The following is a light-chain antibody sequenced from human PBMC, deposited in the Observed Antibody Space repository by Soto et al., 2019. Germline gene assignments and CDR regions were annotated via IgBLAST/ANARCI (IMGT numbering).Light chain of an antibody. CDR3: QQYYSYPTIS. CDR1: QGISSW. CDR2: AAS. Sequence: DIQMTQSPSSLSASVGDRVTITGRASQGISSWLAWYQQKPEKATKSMIYAASSLQSGVPSRFSGSGSGTDFTLTISCLQSEDFATYYCQQYYSYPTISFGQGTRLEIK. J-gene: IGKJ5*01. V-gene: IGKV1D-16*01.